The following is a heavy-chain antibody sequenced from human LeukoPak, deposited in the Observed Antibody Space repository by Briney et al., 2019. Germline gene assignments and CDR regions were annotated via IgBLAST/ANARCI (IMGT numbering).Heavy chain of an antibody. V-gene: IGHV4-31*03. J-gene: IGHJ6*02. CDR1: GGSISSGGYY. Sequence: SQTLSLTCTVSGGSISSGGYYWSWIRQHPGKGLEWIGYIYYSGSTYYNPSLKSRVTISVDTSKNQFSLKLSSVTAADTAVYYCARLSRVGKAGAYDFHSLDVWGQGTTATVSS. CDR3: ARLSRVGKAGAYDFHSLDV. CDR2: IYYSGST. D-gene: IGHD1-26*01.